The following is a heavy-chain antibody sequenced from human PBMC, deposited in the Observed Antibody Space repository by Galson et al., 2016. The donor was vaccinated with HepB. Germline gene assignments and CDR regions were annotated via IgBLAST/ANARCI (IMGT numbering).Heavy chain of an antibody. CDR1: GFTFRSYW. D-gene: IGHD3-10*01. CDR3: ARVSSGSGSYNDY. J-gene: IGHJ4*02. CDR2: INSDGSST. Sequence: SLRLSCAASGFTFRSYWMHWVRQAPGKGLVWVSRINSDGSSTTYADSVKGRFTISRDNAKNTLYLQVNSLRAEDTAVYYCARVSSGSGSYNDYWGQGTLATVSS. V-gene: IGHV3-74*01.